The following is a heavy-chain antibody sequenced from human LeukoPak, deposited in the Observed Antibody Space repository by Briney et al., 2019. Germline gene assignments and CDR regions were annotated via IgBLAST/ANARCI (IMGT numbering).Heavy chain of an antibody. J-gene: IGHJ6*02. V-gene: IGHV4-59*01. Sequence: PSETLSLTCTVSGGSISSYYWSWIRQPPGKGLEWIGYIYYSGSTNYNPSLKSRVTISVDTSKNQFSLKLSSVTAADTAVNYCARGSAIDFWSPYYYGMDVWGQGTTVTVSS. D-gene: IGHD3-3*01. CDR3: ARGSAIDFWSPYYYGMDV. CDR2: IYYSGST. CDR1: GGSISSYY.